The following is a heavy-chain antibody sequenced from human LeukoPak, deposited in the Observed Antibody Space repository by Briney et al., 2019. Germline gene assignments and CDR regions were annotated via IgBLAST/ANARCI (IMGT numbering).Heavy chain of an antibody. Sequence: GESLRLSCAASGFTFSIYAMSWVRQAPGKGLEWVSTITSSGGGTYYADSVRGRFSISRDNSKNTLCLQMNSLRADDTAVYYCAKWVRQVETTHFDYWGQGTLVTVSS. D-gene: IGHD1-26*01. CDR1: GFTFSIYA. CDR3: AKWVRQVETTHFDY. V-gene: IGHV3-23*01. CDR2: ITSSGGGT. J-gene: IGHJ4*02.